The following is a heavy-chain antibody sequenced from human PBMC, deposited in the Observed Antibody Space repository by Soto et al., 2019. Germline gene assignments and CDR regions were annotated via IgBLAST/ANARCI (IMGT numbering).Heavy chain of an antibody. CDR2: INHSGST. CDR1: GGSFSGYY. V-gene: IGHV4-34*01. Sequence: SETLSLTCAFCGGSFSGYYWSLIRQPPGKGLEWIGEINHSGSTNYNPSLKSRVTISVDTSKNQFSLKLSSVTAADTAVYYCARDTMVRGAQHGEFDYWGQGTLVTVSS. J-gene: IGHJ4*02. D-gene: IGHD3-10*01. CDR3: ARDTMVRGAQHGEFDY.